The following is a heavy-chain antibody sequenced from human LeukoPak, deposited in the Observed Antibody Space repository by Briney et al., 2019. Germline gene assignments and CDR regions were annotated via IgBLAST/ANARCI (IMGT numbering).Heavy chain of an antibody. CDR2: MYSSGST. J-gene: IGHJ3*02. Sequence: SETLSLTCTVSGGSISSSSYYWGWIRQPPGKGLEWIGSMYSSGSTYYNPSLKSRVTISVDTSKNQFPLKLSSVTAADTAVYYCARGPPDCSSTSCYAFDAFDIWGQGTMVTVSS. CDR1: GGSISSSSYY. D-gene: IGHD2-2*01. CDR3: ARGPPDCSSTSCYAFDAFDI. V-gene: IGHV4-39*06.